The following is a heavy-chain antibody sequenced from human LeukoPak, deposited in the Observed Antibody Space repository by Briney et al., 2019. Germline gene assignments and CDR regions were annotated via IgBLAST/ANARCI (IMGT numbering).Heavy chain of an antibody. V-gene: IGHV4-30-2*02. CDR2: IYHSGST. Sequence: PSQTLSLTCTVSGGSISSGGYYWSWIRQPPGTGLEWIGYIYHSGSTYYTPSLKSRATISVDRSKNQFSLKLSSVTAADTAVYYCVREMAAAPGRRAYFDYWGQGTLVTVSS. CDR3: VREMAAAPGRRAYFDY. J-gene: IGHJ4*02. CDR1: GGSISSGGYY. D-gene: IGHD5-24*01.